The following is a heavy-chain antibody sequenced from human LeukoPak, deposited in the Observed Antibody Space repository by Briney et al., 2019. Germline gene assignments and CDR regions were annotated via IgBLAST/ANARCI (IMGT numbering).Heavy chain of an antibody. V-gene: IGHV3-7*01. CDR2: IQPHGREK. J-gene: IGHJ4*02. CDR1: GFTFSDYW. D-gene: IGHD6-13*01. Sequence: GGSLRLSCAASGFTFSDYWMSWVRQAPGKGLEWVANIQPHGREKYFVDSVKDRFAISRDNAKNSLYLQMNSLRAEDTAVYYCAKVFSSTSRLTPFDFWGQGTLVTVSS. CDR3: AKVFSSTSRLTPFDF.